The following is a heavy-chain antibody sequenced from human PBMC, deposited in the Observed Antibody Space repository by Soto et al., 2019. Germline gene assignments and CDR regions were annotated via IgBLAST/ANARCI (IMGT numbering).Heavy chain of an antibody. CDR2: IIPILGIA. V-gene: IGHV1-69*02. D-gene: IGHD5-18*01. J-gene: IGHJ5*02. CDR3: ARGGIQLWQRNPTSLNWFDP. Sequence: SVKVSCKASGGTFSSYTISWVRQAPGQGLEWMGRIIPILGIANYAQKFQGRVTITADKSTSTAYMELSSLRSEDTAVYYCARGGIQLWQRNPTSLNWFDPWGQGTLVTVSS. CDR1: GGTFSSYT.